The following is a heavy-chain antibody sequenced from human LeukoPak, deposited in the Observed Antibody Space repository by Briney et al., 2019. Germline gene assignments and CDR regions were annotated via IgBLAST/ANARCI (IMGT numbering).Heavy chain of an antibody. CDR3: ARGSGWNAFDP. V-gene: IGHV4-61*02. Sequence: SETLSLTCSVSGGSITSDLYYWTWIRQPAGKGLEWIGRIYTNGWADYNPSLKSRVTTSVDTSKNHFSLKLTFVTAADTALYYCARGSGWNAFDPWGQGTLVTVSS. CDR2: IYTNGWA. CDR1: GGSITSDLYY. D-gene: IGHD6-19*01. J-gene: IGHJ5*02.